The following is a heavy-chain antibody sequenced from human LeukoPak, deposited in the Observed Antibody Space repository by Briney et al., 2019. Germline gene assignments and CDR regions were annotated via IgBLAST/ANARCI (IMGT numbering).Heavy chain of an antibody. CDR2: IYYSGGT. D-gene: IGHD2-2*01. CDR1: GYSISSGYY. V-gene: IGHV4-38-2*02. CDR3: AREGSSWFDP. Sequence: SETLSLTCTVSGYSISSGYYWDWIRQPPGKGLEWIGSIYYSGGTSYNPSLRSRVTISVDTSKNQFSLKLSSVTAADTAVYYCAREGSSWFDPWGQGTLVTVSS. J-gene: IGHJ5*02.